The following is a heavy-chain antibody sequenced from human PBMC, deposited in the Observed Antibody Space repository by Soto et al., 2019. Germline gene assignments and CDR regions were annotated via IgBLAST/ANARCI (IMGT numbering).Heavy chain of an antibody. J-gene: IGHJ4*02. CDR1: VGSISGTNW. CDR3: ARASGTTMAPFDY. V-gene: IGHV4-4*02. Sequence: SETLSLTCAVSVGSISGTNWWSFVRQPPGKGLEWIGEIYHSGSTHYNPSLKSRVTISVDKSKNQFSLKLRSVTAADTAVYYCARASGTTMAPFDYWGQGTLVTVSS. D-gene: IGHD1-1*01. CDR2: IYHSGST.